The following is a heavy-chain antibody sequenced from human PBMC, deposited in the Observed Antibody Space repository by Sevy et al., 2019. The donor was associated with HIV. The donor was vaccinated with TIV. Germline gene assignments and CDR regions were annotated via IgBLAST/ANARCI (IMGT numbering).Heavy chain of an antibody. CDR1: GGSISRTDSL. CDR2: IYHTGSD. V-gene: IGHV4-30-4*08. J-gene: IGHJ4*01. Sequence: SETLSLTCTVSGGSISRTDSLWAWIRQPPGKGLEWIGYIYHTGSDYYNPSLKSRVTISVDKSKNQFSLRLNSVTAADTAVYYCAVAVSVIPSATPPKFDSWGQEPWSPSPQ. D-gene: IGHD2-15*01. CDR3: AVAVSVIPSATPPKFDS.